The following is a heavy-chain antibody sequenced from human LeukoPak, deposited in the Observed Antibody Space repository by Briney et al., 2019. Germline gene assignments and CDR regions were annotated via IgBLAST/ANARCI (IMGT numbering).Heavy chain of an antibody. V-gene: IGHV4-4*09. CDR2: IYTSGST. Sequence: AETPSLTCTVSGGSISSYYWSWIRQPPGKGLEWIGYIYTSGSTNYNPSLKSRVTISVDTSKNQFPLKLSSVTAADTAVYYCARGRGNWYFDLWGRGTLVTVSS. J-gene: IGHJ2*01. CDR3: ARGRGNWYFDL. CDR1: GGSISSYY.